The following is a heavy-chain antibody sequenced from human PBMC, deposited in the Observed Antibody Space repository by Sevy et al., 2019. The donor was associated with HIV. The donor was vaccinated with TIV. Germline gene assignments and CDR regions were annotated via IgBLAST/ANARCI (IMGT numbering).Heavy chain of an antibody. CDR1: GFTFSKYS. J-gene: IGHJ4*02. D-gene: IGHD2-8*01. Sequence: GGSLRLSCAASGFTFSKYSMSWIRQTPGKGLEWVSTFSFGCGKINYADSVKGPFTITRDDSRNTFYLQMNSLGAEDTAIYYCAREGCTKPHDYWGQGTVVTVSS. V-gene: IGHV3-23*01. CDR2: FSFGCGKI. CDR3: AREGCTKPHDY.